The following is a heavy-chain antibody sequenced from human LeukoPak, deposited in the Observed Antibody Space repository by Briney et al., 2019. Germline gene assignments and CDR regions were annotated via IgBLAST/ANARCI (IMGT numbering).Heavy chain of an antibody. CDR3: AKDHITFGGVIAFPGVY. D-gene: IGHD3-16*02. J-gene: IGHJ4*02. CDR1: GFTFDDYA. V-gene: IGHV3-9*01. CDR2: ISWNSGSI. Sequence: PGRSLRLSCAASGFTFDDYAMHWVRQAPGKGLEWVSHISWNSGSITYADSVKGRFTISRDNAKNSLYLQMNSLRAEDTALYYCAKDHITFGGVIAFPGVYWGQGTLVTVSS.